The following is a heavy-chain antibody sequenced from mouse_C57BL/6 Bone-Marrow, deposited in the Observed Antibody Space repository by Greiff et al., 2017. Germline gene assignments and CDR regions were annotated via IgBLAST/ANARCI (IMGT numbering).Heavy chain of an antibody. CDR3: TSDYSSIPYYCDY. D-gene: IGHD1-1*01. Sequence: QVHVKQSGAELVRPGASVTLSCKASGYTFTDYEMHWVKQTPVHGLEWIGAIDPETGGTAYNQKFKGKAILTADKSSSTAYMELRSLTSEDSAVYYCTSDYSSIPYYCDYWGQGTTLTVSS. V-gene: IGHV1-15*01. CDR1: GYTFTDYE. CDR2: IDPETGGT. J-gene: IGHJ2*01.